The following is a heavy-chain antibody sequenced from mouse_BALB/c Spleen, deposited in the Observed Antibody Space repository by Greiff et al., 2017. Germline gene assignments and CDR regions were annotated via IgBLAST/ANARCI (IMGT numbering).Heavy chain of an antibody. V-gene: IGHV5-4*02. D-gene: IGHD3-2*02. CDR2: ISDGGSST. Sequence: EVKVVESGGGLVKPGGSLKLSCAASGFTFSDYYMYWVRQTPEKRLEWVATISDGGSSTYYPDSVKGRFTISRDNAKNNLYLQMSSLKSEDTAMYYCARDRGYASYFDYWGQGTTLTVSS. CDR1: GFTFSDYY. J-gene: IGHJ2*01. CDR3: ARDRGYASYFDY.